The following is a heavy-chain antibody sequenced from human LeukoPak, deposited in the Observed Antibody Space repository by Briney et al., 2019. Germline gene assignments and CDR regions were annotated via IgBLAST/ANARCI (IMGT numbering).Heavy chain of an antibody. CDR2: IYTSGST. CDR3: ARTPLSLSETDYGVYYFDY. CDR1: GGSISSYY. V-gene: IGHV4-4*07. Sequence: SETLSLTCTVSGGSISSYYWSWIRQPAGKGLEWIGRIYTSGSTNYNPSLKSRVTMSVDTSKNQFSLKLSSVTAADTAVYYCARTPLSLSETDYGVYYFDYWGQGTLVTVSS. D-gene: IGHD4-17*01. J-gene: IGHJ4*02.